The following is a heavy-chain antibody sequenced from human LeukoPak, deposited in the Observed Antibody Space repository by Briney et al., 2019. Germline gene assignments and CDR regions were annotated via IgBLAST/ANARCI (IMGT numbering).Heavy chain of an antibody. V-gene: IGHV4-4*07. D-gene: IGHD3-10*01. Sequence: SETLSLTCTVSGGSISSYYWSWIRQPAGKGLEWLGRIYTSGSTNYNPSLKSRVTMSVDTSKNQFSLKLSSVTAADTAVYYCAREMDYYGSGNLDYWGQGTLVTVSS. J-gene: IGHJ4*02. CDR1: GGSISSYY. CDR3: AREMDYYGSGNLDY. CDR2: IYTSGST.